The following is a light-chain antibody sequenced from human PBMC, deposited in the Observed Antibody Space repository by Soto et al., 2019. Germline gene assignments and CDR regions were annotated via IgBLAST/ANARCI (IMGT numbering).Light chain of an antibody. CDR2: KAS. V-gene: IGKV1-5*03. CDR3: QQYNSYSYT. Sequence: DIQMTQSPSTLSASVGDRVTITCRASQSISSWLAWYQQKPGKAPKLLIYKASSLESGVPSRFSGSGSGTEFTLTISSLQPDDFANYYCQQYNSYSYTFGHGTKLEIK. J-gene: IGKJ2*01. CDR1: QSISSW.